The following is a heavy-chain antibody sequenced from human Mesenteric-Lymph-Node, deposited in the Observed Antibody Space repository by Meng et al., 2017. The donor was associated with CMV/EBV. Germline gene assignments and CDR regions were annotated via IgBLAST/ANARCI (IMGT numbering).Heavy chain of an antibody. J-gene: IGHJ4*02. CDR2: IYYSGST. D-gene: IGHD3-3*02. V-gene: IGHV4-39*01. Sequence: SPVAGGSISSSSSYWGWVRQPPGKGLECIGTIYYSGSTYYHPSLKTRVTISVDTSKHQFSLKLSSVTAADTAVYYCARISSWVYFDYWGQGTLVTVSS. CDR1: GGSISSSSSY. CDR3: ARISSWVYFDY.